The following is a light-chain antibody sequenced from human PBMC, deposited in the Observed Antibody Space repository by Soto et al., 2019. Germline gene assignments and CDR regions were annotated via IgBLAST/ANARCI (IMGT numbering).Light chain of an antibody. Sequence: EIVLTQSPGTRSPLPGEAAPLSCSASQSVSNNYLAWYQQKPGQAPRLLIYGASNRATGITDRFSGSGSGTDFTLTISRLEPEDFAVYYCQQRSNWPPSITFGQGTRLEIK. J-gene: IGKJ5*01. V-gene: IGKV3D-20*02. CDR3: QQRSNWPPSIT. CDR2: GAS. CDR1: QSVSNNY.